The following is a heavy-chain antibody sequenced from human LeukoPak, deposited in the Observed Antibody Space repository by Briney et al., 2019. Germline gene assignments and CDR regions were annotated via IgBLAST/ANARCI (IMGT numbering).Heavy chain of an antibody. CDR2: IWYDGNNK. D-gene: IGHD1-26*01. V-gene: IGHV3-33*01. CDR1: GFTFSSYG. Sequence: GGSLRLSCAASGFTFSSYGMHWLRQAPGKGLEWVAVIWYDGNNKYYADSVTGRFTISRDNSKNTLYLQMNSLRAEDTAVYYCARKVGATTGMDVWGQGTTVTVSS. J-gene: IGHJ6*02. CDR3: ARKVGATTGMDV.